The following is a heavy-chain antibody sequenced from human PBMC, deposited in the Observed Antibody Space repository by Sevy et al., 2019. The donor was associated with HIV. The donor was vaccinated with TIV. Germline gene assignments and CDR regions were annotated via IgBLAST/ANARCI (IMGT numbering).Heavy chain of an antibody. CDR1: GFSITTAYY. CDR2: LYHSGRT. CDR3: ARGDYYDTSGYYSYYFGS. J-gene: IGHJ4*02. D-gene: IGHD3-22*01. V-gene: IGHV4-38-2*01. Sequence: SETLSLTCAVSGFSITTAYYWGWIRQPPGKGPEWIGSLYHSGRTSFNPSLKSRVTISVDTSKNHFSLKLSSVTAADTAVYYCARGDYYDTSGYYSYYFGSWGQGTLVTVSS.